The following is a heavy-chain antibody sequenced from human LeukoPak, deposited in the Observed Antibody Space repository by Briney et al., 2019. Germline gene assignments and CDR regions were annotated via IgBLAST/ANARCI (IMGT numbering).Heavy chain of an antibody. J-gene: IGHJ5*02. V-gene: IGHV4-61*02. CDR1: GGSISSGSYY. CDR3: AGGHGDNSSWYWFDP. Sequence: PSETLSLTCTVSGGSISSGSYYWSWIRQPAGKGLEWIGRIYTSGSTNYNPSLKSRVTISVDTSKNQFSLKLSSVTAADTAVYYCAGGHGDNSSWYWFDPWGQGTLVTVSS. CDR2: IYTSGST. D-gene: IGHD6-13*01.